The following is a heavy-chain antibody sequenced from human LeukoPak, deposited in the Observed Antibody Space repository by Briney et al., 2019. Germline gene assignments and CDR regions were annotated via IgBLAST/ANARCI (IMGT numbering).Heavy chain of an antibody. Sequence: PGGSLRLSCAASGFTVSSNYMSWVRQAPGKGLGWVSVIYSGGSTYYADSVKGRFTISRDNSKNTLYLQMNSLRAEDTAVYYCARERDYYGSGSYGAFDIWGQGTMVTVSS. J-gene: IGHJ3*02. D-gene: IGHD3-10*01. CDR1: GFTVSSNY. V-gene: IGHV3-53*01. CDR3: ARERDYYGSGSYGAFDI. CDR2: IYSGGST.